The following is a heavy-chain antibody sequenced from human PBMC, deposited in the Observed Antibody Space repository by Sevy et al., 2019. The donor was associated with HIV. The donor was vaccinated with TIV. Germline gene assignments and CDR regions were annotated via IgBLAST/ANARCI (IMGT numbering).Heavy chain of an antibody. J-gene: IGHJ4*02. D-gene: IGHD4-17*01. V-gene: IGHV3-23*01. CDR2: ISGSGGST. CDR3: AKPPYGDYGPFQFFDY. CDR1: GFTFSSYA. Sequence: GGSLRLSCAASGFTFSSYAMSWVRQAPGKGLEWVSAISGSGGSTYYADSVKGRFTISGDNSKNTLYLQMNSLRAEDTAVYYCAKPPYGDYGPFQFFDYWGQGTLVTVSS.